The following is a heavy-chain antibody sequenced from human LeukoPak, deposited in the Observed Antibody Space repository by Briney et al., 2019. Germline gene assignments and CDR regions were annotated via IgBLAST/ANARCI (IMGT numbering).Heavy chain of an antibody. CDR1: GFTFSSYA. CDR2: IRGSGGST. Sequence: GGSLRLSCAASGFTFSSYAMSWVRQAPGKGLEWVSAIRGSGGSTYYADSVKGRFTISRDNSKNTLYLQMNSLRAEDTAVYYCAKVAYCGGDCYGGYYYYYYMDVWGKGTTVTVSS. V-gene: IGHV3-23*01. J-gene: IGHJ6*03. D-gene: IGHD2-21*01. CDR3: AKVAYCGGDCYGGYYYYYYMDV.